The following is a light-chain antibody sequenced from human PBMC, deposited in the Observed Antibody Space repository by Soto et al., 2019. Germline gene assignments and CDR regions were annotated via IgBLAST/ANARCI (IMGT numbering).Light chain of an antibody. V-gene: IGKV3-15*01. CDR2: GAS. J-gene: IGKJ1*01. CDR3: QHYYNWPRT. Sequence: IVVTQSPLTLPVTPVETASISCSSSPSLLHSNGYSYLAWYQHKPGQPPRLLIYGASTRATGIPGRFSGSGSGTEFTLAISSLQSEDFAVYYCQHYYNWPRTFGQGTKVDIK. CDR1: PSLLHSNGYSY.